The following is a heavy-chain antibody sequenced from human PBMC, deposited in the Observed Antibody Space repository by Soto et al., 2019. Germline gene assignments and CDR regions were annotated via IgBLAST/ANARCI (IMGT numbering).Heavy chain of an antibody. CDR2: IIPILRIA. CDR1: GGTFSSYT. D-gene: IGHD6-19*01. CDR3: AKSRCAVADHFDY. Sequence: QVQLVQSGAEVKKPGSSVKVSCKASGGTFSSYTISWVRQAPGQGLEWMGRIIPILRIANYAQKFQGRVTITADKSTSTAYMELSSLRSEDTAVYYCAKSRCAVADHFDYWGQGTLVTVSS. J-gene: IGHJ4*02. V-gene: IGHV1-69*02.